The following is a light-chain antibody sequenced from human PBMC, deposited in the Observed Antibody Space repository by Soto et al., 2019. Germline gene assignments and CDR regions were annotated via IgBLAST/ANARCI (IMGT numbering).Light chain of an antibody. V-gene: IGLV2-8*01. CDR1: SSDVGGYNY. CDR2: EVS. CDR3: SSYAGSNKV. Sequence: QSVLTQPPSASGSPGQSVTISCTGTSSDVGGYNYVSWYQQHPGKAPKLMIYEVSKRPSGVPDRFSGSKSGNTASLTVSGLQAEDVADYYCSSYAGSNKVFGTGTKVTVL. J-gene: IGLJ1*01.